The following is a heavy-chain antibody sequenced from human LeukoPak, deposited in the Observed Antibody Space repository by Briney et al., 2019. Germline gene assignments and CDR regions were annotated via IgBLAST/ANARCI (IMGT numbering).Heavy chain of an antibody. D-gene: IGHD2-15*01. CDR1: GFTFSSYA. CDR3: ARGADGVSSNSRGWFDP. CDR2: ISYDGSNK. J-gene: IGHJ5*02. V-gene: IGHV3-30*04. Sequence: GGSLRLSCAASGFTFSSYAMHWVRQAPGKGLEWVAVISYDGSNKYYADSVKGRFTISRDNSKNTLYLQMNSLRAEDTAVYSCARGADGVSSNSRGWFDPWGQGTLVTVSS.